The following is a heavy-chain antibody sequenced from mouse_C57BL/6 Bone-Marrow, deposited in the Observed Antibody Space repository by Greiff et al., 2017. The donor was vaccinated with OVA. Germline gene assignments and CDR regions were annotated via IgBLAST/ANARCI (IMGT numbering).Heavy chain of an antibody. J-gene: IGHJ2*01. CDR1: GFSFTSYG. D-gene: IGHD2-3*01. CDR3: ARNGGYCFDY. Sequence: VKLMESGPGLVQPSQCLSITCTVSGFSFTSYGVHWVRQSPGKGLEWLGVIWSGGSTDYNAAFISRLSISKNNSKSHVFFKMNSLQADDTAIYYCARNGGYCFDYWGQGTTLTVSS. CDR2: IWSGGST. V-gene: IGHV2-2*01.